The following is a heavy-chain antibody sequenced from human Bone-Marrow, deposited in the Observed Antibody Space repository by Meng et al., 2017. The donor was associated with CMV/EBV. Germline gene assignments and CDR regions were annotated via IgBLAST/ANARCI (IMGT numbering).Heavy chain of an antibody. J-gene: IGHJ6*02. CDR1: GFTFSSFA. CDR2: ISYDGSNK. Sequence: GGSLRLPCAASGFTFSSFAMHWVRQAPGKGLEWVAVISYDGSNKYYADSVKGRFTISRDNSKNTLYLQMNSLRAEDTAVYYCARDQGPPGLAAGVLRYFDSPGYYYCMDVWGQGTTVTVSS. V-gene: IGHV3-30*04. D-gene: IGHD3-9*01. CDR3: ARDQGPPGLAAGVLRYFDSPGYYYCMDV.